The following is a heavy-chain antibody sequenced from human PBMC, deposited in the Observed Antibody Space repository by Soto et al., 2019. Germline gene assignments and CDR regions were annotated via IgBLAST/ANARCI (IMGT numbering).Heavy chain of an antibody. CDR1: GYTFTSYG. V-gene: IGHV1-18*04. CDR2: ISAYNGNT. Sequence: ASVKVSCKASGYTFTSYGISWLLQSPGQGHEWMGWISAYNGNTNYAQKLQVRVTMTTGTSTSTAYMELRSLRPDDTAVYYCARDLGPGGIATAGTEAFGIWGRRTMVTVSS. J-gene: IGHJ3*02. D-gene: IGHD6-13*01. CDR3: ARDLGPGGIATAGTEAFGI.